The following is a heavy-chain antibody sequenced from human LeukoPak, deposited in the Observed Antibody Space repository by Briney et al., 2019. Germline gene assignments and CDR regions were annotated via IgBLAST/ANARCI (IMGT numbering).Heavy chain of an antibody. D-gene: IGHD2-15*01. CDR3: ARGGYCSGGSCYFFDY. Sequence: SETLSLTRAVSGYSLSSGYYWGWIRQPPGKGLEWIGIIYYSGSTYSNPSLTSRLTISLDTSNNQFSLKLGSVTAADTAVYYCARGGYCSGGSCYFFDYWGQGTLVTVSS. J-gene: IGHJ4*02. CDR1: GYSLSSGYY. CDR2: IYYSGST. V-gene: IGHV4-38-2*01.